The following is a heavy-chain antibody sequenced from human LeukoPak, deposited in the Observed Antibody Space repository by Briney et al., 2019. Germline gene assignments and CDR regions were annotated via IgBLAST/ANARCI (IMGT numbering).Heavy chain of an antibody. V-gene: IGHV3-23*01. CDR1: GFTFSNYA. J-gene: IGHJ4*02. CDR2: ITGSGGNT. D-gene: IGHD3-9*01. Sequence: ASLRLSCAASGFTFSNYAMSWVRQAPGKGLEWVSAITGSGGNTYYADSVKGRFTISRDNSKNTVFLQMNSPRAEDTAVYYCAKWGDYDVLTGYYVSDYWGQGTLVTVSS. CDR3: AKWGDYDVLTGYYVSDY.